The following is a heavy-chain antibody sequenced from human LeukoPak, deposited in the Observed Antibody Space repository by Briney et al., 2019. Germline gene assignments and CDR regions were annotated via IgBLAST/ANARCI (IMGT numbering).Heavy chain of an antibody. V-gene: IGHV1-2*02. D-gene: IGHD3-22*01. J-gene: IGHJ4*02. CDR3: AGDLSRDTMIDY. Sequence: ASVKVSCKASGYTFTAYYMHWVRQAPGQGLEWMGWINPNSGGTNYAQKFQGRVTMTRDTSISTAYMELSRLRSDDTAVYYCAGDLSRDTMIDYWGQGTLVTVSS. CDR2: INPNSGGT. CDR1: GYTFTAYY.